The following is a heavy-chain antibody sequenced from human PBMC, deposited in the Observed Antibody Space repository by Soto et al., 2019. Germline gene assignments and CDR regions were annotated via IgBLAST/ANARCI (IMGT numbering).Heavy chain of an antibody. Sequence: QVQLVKPGAEVKKPGASVKVSCKASGYTFTSYDITWLRQATGQGLEWMGWMNTNSGNPGYAQKFQGRVTMTRNTSISTAYMELSSLRSEDTAVYYCARGWIAAAGSPYFDYWGQGTLVTGSS. CDR2: MNTNSGNP. D-gene: IGHD6-13*01. J-gene: IGHJ4*02. CDR3: ARGWIAAAGSPYFDY. CDR1: GYTFTSYD. V-gene: IGHV1-8*01.